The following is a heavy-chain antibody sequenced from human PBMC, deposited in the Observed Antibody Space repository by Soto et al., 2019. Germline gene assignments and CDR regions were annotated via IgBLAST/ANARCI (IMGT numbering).Heavy chain of an antibody. CDR2: ISGSGGST. V-gene: IGHV3-23*01. CDR1: GFTFSSYA. Sequence: EVQLLESGGGLVQPGGSLRLACAASGFTFSSYAMSWVRQAPGKGLEWVSAISGSGGSTYYADSVKGRFTISRDNSKNRLYLQMNSLRAEDTAVYYCAKDSRGIDRTNGVCYDALDICSQGTMVTVSS. CDR3: AKDSRGIDRTNGVCYDALDI. D-gene: IGHD2-8*01. J-gene: IGHJ3*02.